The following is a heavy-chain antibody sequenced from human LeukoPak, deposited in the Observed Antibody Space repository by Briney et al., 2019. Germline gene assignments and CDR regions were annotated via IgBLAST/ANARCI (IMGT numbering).Heavy chain of an antibody. D-gene: IGHD6-19*01. CDR2: ISSSSSYI. J-gene: IGHJ4*02. CDR1: GFTFSSYS. Sequence: GSLRLSCAASGFTFSSYSMNWVRQAPGKGLEWVSSISSSSSYIYYADSVKGRFTVSRDNAKNSLYLQMNSLRAEDTAVYYCARDTLIAVAKIDLDYWGQGTLVTVSS. CDR3: ARDTLIAVAKIDLDY. V-gene: IGHV3-21*01.